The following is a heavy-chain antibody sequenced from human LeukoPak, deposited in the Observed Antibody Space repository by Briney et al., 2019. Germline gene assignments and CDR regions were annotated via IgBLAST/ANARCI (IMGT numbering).Heavy chain of an antibody. CDR2: IWYDGSNK. Sequence: PGGSLRLSCAASGFTFSSYGMHWVRQAPGKGLEWVAVIWYDGSNKYYADSVKGRFTISRDNSKNTLYLQMNSLRAEDTAVCYCASSGSYYYFDYWGQGTLVTVSS. CDR3: ASSGSYYYFDY. D-gene: IGHD1-26*01. CDR1: GFTFSSYG. J-gene: IGHJ4*02. V-gene: IGHV3-33*01.